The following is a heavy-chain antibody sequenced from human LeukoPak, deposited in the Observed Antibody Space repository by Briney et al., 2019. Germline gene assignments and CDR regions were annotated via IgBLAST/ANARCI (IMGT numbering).Heavy chain of an antibody. CDR1: GGSISSSSYY. V-gene: IGHV4-39*01. Sequence: SETLSLTCTVSGGSISSSSYYWGWIRQPPGKGLERIGSIYYSGSTYYNPSLKSRVTISVDTSKNQFSLKLSSVTAADTAVYYCARPVYCSSTSCHNIDIWGQGTMVTVSS. D-gene: IGHD2-2*02. CDR3: ARPVYCSSTSCHNIDI. J-gene: IGHJ3*02. CDR2: IYYSGST.